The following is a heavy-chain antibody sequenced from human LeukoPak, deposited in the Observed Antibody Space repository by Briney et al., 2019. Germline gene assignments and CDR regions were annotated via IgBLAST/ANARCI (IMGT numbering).Heavy chain of an antibody. V-gene: IGHV3-30*02. CDR2: IRCDGSTK. CDR3: AKDPSDI. D-gene: IGHD3-9*01. J-gene: IGHJ4*02. CDR1: GFTFSSYG. Sequence: GGSLRLSCAASGFTFSSYGMHWVRQAPGKWLGWVVFIRCDGSTKYYADSVKGRFTISRDNSKNTLYLQMNSLRAEDTAVYYCAKDPSDIWGQGTLVTVSS.